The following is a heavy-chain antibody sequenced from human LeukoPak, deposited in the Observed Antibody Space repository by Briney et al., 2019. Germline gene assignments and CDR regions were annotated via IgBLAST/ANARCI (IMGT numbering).Heavy chain of an antibody. V-gene: IGHV3-74*01. CDR1: GFTSSSYG. CDR3: ARLSVVRGVISDY. J-gene: IGHJ4*02. CDR2: MNSDGSST. D-gene: IGHD3-10*01. Sequence: GGSLRLSCAASGFTSSSYGMHWVGQAQGKGLVWVSRMNSDGSSTSYADSVKGRFTISRDNAKNTLYLQMNSLRAEDTAVYYCARLSVVRGVISDYWGQGTLVTVSS.